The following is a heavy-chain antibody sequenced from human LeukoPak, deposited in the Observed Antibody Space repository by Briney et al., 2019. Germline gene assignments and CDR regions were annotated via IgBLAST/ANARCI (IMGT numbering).Heavy chain of an antibody. Sequence: VASVKVSCKASGGTFSSYAISWVRQAPGQGLGRMGGIIPIFGTANYAQKFQGRVTITADESTSTAYMELSSLRSEDTAVYYCARGLKGYYGSGSYWGYYYGMDVWGKGTTVTVSS. J-gene: IGHJ6*04. CDR2: IIPIFGTA. CDR1: GGTFSSYA. D-gene: IGHD3-10*01. CDR3: ARGLKGYYGSGSYWGYYYGMDV. V-gene: IGHV1-69*13.